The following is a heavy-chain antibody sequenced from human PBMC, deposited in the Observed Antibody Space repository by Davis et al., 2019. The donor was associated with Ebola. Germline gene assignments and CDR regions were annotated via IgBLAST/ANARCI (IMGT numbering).Heavy chain of an antibody. CDR2: IYYSGST. V-gene: IGHV4-59*01. J-gene: IGHJ6*02. CDR1: GGSFSGYY. D-gene: IGHD5-24*01. Sequence: SETLSLTCAVYGGSFSGYYWSWIRQPPGKGLEWIGYIYYSGSTNYNPSLKSRVTISVDTSKNQFSLKLSSVTAADTAVYYCARDGYNSLMSYYYGMDVWGRGTTVTVSS. CDR3: ARDGYNSLMSYYYGMDV.